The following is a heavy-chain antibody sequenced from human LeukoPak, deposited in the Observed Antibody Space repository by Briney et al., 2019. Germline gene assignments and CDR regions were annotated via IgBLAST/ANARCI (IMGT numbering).Heavy chain of an antibody. CDR2: IYYSGST. D-gene: IGHD5-18*01. Sequence: SETLSLTCTVSGGSISSSSYYWGWIRQPPGKGLEWIGSIYYSGSTYYNPSLKSRVTISVDTSKNQFSLKLSSVTAADTAVYYCARRFSVDDTAMFDYWGQGTLVTVSS. CDR1: GGSISSSSYY. CDR3: ARRFSVDDTAMFDY. J-gene: IGHJ4*02. V-gene: IGHV4-39*01.